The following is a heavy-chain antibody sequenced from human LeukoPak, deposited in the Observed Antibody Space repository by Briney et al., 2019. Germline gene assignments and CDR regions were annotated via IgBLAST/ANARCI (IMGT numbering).Heavy chain of an antibody. CDR1: GFTFSSYA. D-gene: IGHD2-2*01. CDR2: ISYDGSNK. J-gene: IGHJ6*02. CDR3: ARDPEYCSSTSCYQYYYYGMDV. V-gene: IGHV3-30-3*01. Sequence: PGRSLRLSCAASGFTFSSYAMHWVRQAPGKGLEWGAVISYDGSNKYYADSVKGRFTISGDNSKNTLYLQMNSLRAEDTAVYYCARDPEYCSSTSCYQYYYYGMDVRGQGTTVTVSS.